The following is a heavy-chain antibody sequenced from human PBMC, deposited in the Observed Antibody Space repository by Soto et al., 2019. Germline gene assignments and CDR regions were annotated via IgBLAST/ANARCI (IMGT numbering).Heavy chain of an antibody. Sequence: PVGSLRLSCAASGFTFSSYAMSWVRQAPGKGLEWVSAISGSGGSTYYADSVKGRFTISRDNSKNTLYLQMNSLRAEDTAVYYCAKDSYYDSSGLNDYWGQGTLVTVSS. CDR3: AKDSYYDSSGLNDY. D-gene: IGHD3-22*01. V-gene: IGHV3-23*01. CDR2: ISGSGGST. CDR1: GFTFSSYA. J-gene: IGHJ4*02.